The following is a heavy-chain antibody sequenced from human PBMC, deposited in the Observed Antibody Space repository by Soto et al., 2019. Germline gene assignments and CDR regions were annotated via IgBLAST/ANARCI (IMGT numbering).Heavy chain of an antibody. V-gene: IGHV2-26*01. CDR3: ARIREAAAEYYFDY. CDR1: GFSLSNARMG. D-gene: IGHD6-13*01. Sequence: SGPTLVNPPETLTLTCTVSGFSLSNARMGVSWIRQPPGKALEWLAHIFSNDEKSYSTSLKSRLTISKDTSKSQVVLTMTNMDPVDTATYYCARIREAAAEYYFDYWGQGTLVTVSS. J-gene: IGHJ4*02. CDR2: IFSNDEK.